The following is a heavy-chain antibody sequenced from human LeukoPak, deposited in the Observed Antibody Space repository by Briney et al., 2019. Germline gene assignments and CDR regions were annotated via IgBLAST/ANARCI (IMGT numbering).Heavy chain of an antibody. D-gene: IGHD3-10*01. CDR1: GYTFTSYG. CDR2: TSAYNGNT. Sequence: ASVKVSCKASGYTFTSYGISWVRQAPGQGLEWMGWTSAYNGNTNYAQKLQGRVTMTTDTSTSTAYMELRSLRAEDTAVYYCASSGLGSYYSRFYYYLDVWGKGTTVTISS. J-gene: IGHJ6*03. V-gene: IGHV1-18*01. CDR3: ASSGLGSYYSRFYYYLDV.